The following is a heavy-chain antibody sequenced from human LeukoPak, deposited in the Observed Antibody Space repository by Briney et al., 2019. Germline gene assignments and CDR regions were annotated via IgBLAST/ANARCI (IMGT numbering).Heavy chain of an antibody. D-gene: IGHD6-13*01. J-gene: IGHJ6*03. V-gene: IGHV3-64*01. CDR3: ATDRGSSLHNYYYYYYLDV. CDR1: RFTFSSYA. CDR2: ISSNGGST. Sequence: PGGSLRLSCTASRFTFSSYAMLWVHQAPGKGLEYVSAISSNGGSTYYANSLKGRFTISTDNSKNTLYLQMGRLRAEDMAVYYCATDRGSSLHNYYYYYYLDVWGKGTRVTVSS.